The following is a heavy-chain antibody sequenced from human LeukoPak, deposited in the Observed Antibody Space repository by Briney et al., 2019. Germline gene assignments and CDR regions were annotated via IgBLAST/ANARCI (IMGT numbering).Heavy chain of an antibody. J-gene: IGHJ5*02. CDR2: IYTSGST. CDR1: GGSISSYY. D-gene: IGHD3-10*01. CDR3: ARDVDTMVRGGYNWFDP. V-gene: IGHV4-4*07. Sequence: PSETLSLTCTVSGGSISSYYWSWIRQPAGKGLEWIGRIYTSGSTNYNPSLKSRVTMSVDTSKNQFSLKLSSVTAADTAVYYCARDVDTMVRGGYNWFDPWGQGTLVTVSS.